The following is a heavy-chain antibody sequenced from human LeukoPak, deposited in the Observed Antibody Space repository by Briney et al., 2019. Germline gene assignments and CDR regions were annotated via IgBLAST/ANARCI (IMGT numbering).Heavy chain of an antibody. J-gene: IGHJ4*02. Sequence: GGPLRLSCAASGFTFSTYDMNWVRQAPGKGLEWVSGISWNSGSIGYADSVKGRFTISRDNAKNSLYLQMNSLRAEDTALYYCAKGGTTWTRYYFDYWGQGTLVTVSS. CDR3: AKGGTTWTRYYFDY. V-gene: IGHV3-9*01. CDR2: ISWNSGSI. D-gene: IGHD1-7*01. CDR1: GFTFSTYD.